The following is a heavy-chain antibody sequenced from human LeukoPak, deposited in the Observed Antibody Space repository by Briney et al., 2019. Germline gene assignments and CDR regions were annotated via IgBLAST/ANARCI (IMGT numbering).Heavy chain of an antibody. D-gene: IGHD3-10*01. CDR2: ISGSGGST. Sequence: GGSLRLSCAASGFTFSSYAMSWVRQAPGKGLEWVSAISGSGGSTYYADSVEGRFTISRDNSKNTLYLQMNSLRAEDTAVYYCASGYGSGSGTWGQGTLVTVSS. J-gene: IGHJ5*02. CDR1: GFTFSSYA. V-gene: IGHV3-23*01. CDR3: ASGYGSGSGT.